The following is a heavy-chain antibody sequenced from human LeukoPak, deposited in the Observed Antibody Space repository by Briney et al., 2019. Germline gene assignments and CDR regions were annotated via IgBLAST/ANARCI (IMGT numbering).Heavy chain of an antibody. CDR3: AGRIGDYSELVTLFDY. J-gene: IGHJ4*02. V-gene: IGHV4-34*01. CDR2: INHSGST. CDR1: GGSFSGYY. D-gene: IGHD4-17*01. Sequence: SETLSLTCAVYGGSFSGYYWSWIRQPPGKGLEWIGEINHSGSTNYNPSLKSRVTISVGTSKNQFSLKLSSVTAADTAVYYCAGRIGDYSELVTLFDYWGQGTLVTVSS.